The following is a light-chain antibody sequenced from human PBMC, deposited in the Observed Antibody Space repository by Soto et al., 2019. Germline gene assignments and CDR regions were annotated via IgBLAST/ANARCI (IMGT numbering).Light chain of an antibody. J-gene: IGLJ1*01. CDR3: SSYAGSNNFVA. V-gene: IGLV2-8*01. Sequence: QSVLTQPPSASGSPGQSVTISCTGTRSGVGSYNYVSWYQQRPGKAPKLMIYGVHKRPSGVPDRFSGSKSGNTASLTVSGLQAEDEADYYCSSYAGSNNFVAFGSGTKVTV. CDR1: RSGVGSYNY. CDR2: GVH.